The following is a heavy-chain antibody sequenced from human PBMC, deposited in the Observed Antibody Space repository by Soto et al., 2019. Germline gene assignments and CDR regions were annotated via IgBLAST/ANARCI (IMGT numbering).Heavy chain of an antibody. D-gene: IGHD1-26*01. CDR3: VGGRGRLVGFDY. CDR2: IDHSGNT. V-gene: IGHV4-34*01. CDR1: ADSFSHYY. Sequence: QVQLQQWGAGLLKPSETLSLTCDVTADSFSHYYWSWLRQPPGKGLEWIGEIDHSGNTNYSPSLKSRVTISLDTSKNQFSLKLNSVTAADTGVYYCVGGRGRLVGFDYWGQGTLVTVSS. J-gene: IGHJ4*02.